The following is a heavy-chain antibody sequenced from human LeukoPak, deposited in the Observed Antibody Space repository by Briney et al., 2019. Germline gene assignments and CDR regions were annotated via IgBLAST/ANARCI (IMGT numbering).Heavy chain of an antibody. CDR1: GGSFSGYY. Sequence: SETLSLTCAVYGGSFSGYYWSWIRQPPGKGLEWIGEINHSGSTNYNPSLKSRVTISVDTSKSQFSLKLSSVTAADTAVYYCARPGYYYGSGSYFQSWFDPWGQGTLVTVSS. CDR3: ARPGYYYGSGSYFQSWFDP. V-gene: IGHV4-34*01. D-gene: IGHD3-10*01. CDR2: INHSGST. J-gene: IGHJ5*02.